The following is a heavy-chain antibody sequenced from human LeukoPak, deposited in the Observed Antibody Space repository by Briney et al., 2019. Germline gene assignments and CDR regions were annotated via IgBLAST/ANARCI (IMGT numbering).Heavy chain of an antibody. Sequence: PGGSLRLSCAASGFTFSNYMMHWVRQAPGKGLVWVSRIKSDGITITYADSVKGRFTISRDNAKNTLYLQMNSLRAEDTAVYYCAKGLHSGYWGQGTLVTVS. V-gene: IGHV3-74*01. CDR1: GFTFSNYM. D-gene: IGHD3-10*01. J-gene: IGHJ4*02. CDR2: IKSDGITI. CDR3: AKGLHSGY.